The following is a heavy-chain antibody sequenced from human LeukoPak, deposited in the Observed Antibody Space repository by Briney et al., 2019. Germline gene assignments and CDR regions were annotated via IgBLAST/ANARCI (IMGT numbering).Heavy chain of an antibody. CDR2: ISGGGGNM. CDR3: ASMVRGVYLDY. CDR1: GFTFSSYA. V-gene: IGHV3-23*01. Sequence: GGSLRLSCAASGFTFSSYAMSWFRLAPGLRPDWVSTISGGGGNMYYVDSVKGRFTISRDNSKNTLYLQMNSLRAEDTAIYYCASMVRGVYLDYWGQGTLVTASS. J-gene: IGHJ4*02. D-gene: IGHD3-10*01.